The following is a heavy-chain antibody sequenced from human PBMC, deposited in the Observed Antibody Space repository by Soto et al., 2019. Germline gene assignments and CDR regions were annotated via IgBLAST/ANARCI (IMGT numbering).Heavy chain of an antibody. CDR3: ASSRYYYDSSGYSYYYGMDV. CDR2: IIPILGIA. Sequence: ASVNVSCKASGGTFSSYAISWVRQAPGQGLEWMGGIIPILGIANYSQKFQVRVTITADKSTSTAYMELSSLRSEDTAVYYCASSRYYYDSSGYSYYYGMDVWGQGTTVTVSS. V-gene: IGHV1-69*10. J-gene: IGHJ6*02. CDR1: GGTFSSYA. D-gene: IGHD3-22*01.